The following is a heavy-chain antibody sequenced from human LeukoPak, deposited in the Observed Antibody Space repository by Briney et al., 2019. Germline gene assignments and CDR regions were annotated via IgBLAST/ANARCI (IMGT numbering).Heavy chain of an antibody. Sequence: GGTLRLSCAASGFTFTTYDMSWVRQAPGKGLEWVSAIIGSGGSTYYADSVKGRFTISRDNSKNTLYLQMNSLRAEDTAVYYCAKFHYYDSSGSSDYWGQGTLVTVSS. CDR3: AKFHYYDSSGSSDY. D-gene: IGHD3-22*01. J-gene: IGHJ4*02. CDR1: GFTFTTYD. CDR2: IIGSGGST. V-gene: IGHV3-23*01.